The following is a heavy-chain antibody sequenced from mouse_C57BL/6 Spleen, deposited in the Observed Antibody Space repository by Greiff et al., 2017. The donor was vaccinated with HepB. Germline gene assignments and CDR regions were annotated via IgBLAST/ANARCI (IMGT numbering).Heavy chain of an antibody. J-gene: IGHJ3*01. CDR1: YTFTDYYM. CDR2: YPGSGNTY. Sequence: VQLQQSGPELVKPGASVKMSCKASGYTFTDYYMHWVKQKPGKGLEWIGEIYPGSGNTYYNEKFKGKATLTADTSSSTAYMQLSSLTSEDSALYFCARSGNYTWFAYWGQGTLVTVSA. CDR3: RSGNYTWFAY. D-gene: IGHD2-1*01. V-gene: IGHV1-83*01.